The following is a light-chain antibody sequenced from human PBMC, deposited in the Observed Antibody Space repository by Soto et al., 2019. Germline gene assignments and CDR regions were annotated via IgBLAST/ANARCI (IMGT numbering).Light chain of an antibody. CDR3: SSYTSSSTLYV. V-gene: IGLV2-14*01. Sequence: QSALTQPASVSGSPGQSITISCTGTSSDVGGYNYVSWYQQHPGKAPKLMIYDVSNRPSGVSNRFSGSKSGNTASLTISGLQAEDDSDYYCSSYTSSSTLYVFGTGTKVTVL. CDR1: SSDVGGYNY. J-gene: IGLJ1*01. CDR2: DVS.